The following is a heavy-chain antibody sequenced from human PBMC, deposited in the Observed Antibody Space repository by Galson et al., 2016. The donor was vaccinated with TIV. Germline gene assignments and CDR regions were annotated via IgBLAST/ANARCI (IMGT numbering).Heavy chain of an antibody. CDR1: GFTFSSYH. CDR2: ISSTSGSK. D-gene: IGHD6-19*01. CDR3: ARELSQWLAVAGDCDY. V-gene: IGHV3-48*01. J-gene: IGHJ4*02. Sequence: SLRLSCAASGFTFSSYHFHWVRQAPGKGLEWVSYISSTSGSKYYADSVKGRFTISRDNAKNTLFLQMNSLRAEDTAMYYCARELSQWLAVAGDCDYWGQGTLVTVSS.